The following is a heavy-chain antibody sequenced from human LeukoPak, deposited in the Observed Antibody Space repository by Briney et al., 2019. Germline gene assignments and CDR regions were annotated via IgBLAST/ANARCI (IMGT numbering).Heavy chain of an antibody. J-gene: IGHJ6*03. CDR2: IKQDGSEK. V-gene: IGHV3-7*01. D-gene: IGHD1-26*01. CDR1: GFTFSSYW. Sequence: GGSLRLSCAASGFTFSSYWMSWVRQAPGKGLEWVANIKQDGSEKYYVDSVKGRFTISRDNAKNSLYLQMNSLRAEDTAVYYCASGGSYYYYYYMDVWGKGTTVTVSS. CDR3: ASGGSYYYYYYMDV.